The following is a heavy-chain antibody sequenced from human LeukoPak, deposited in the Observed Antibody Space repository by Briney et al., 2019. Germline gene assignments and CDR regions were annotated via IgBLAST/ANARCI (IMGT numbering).Heavy chain of an antibody. CDR3: AKDKNLGYCSSTSCPRNYYFDY. V-gene: IGHV3-9*01. Sequence: PGRSLRLSCAASGFTFDDYAMHWVRQAPGKGLEWVSGISWNSGSIGYADSVKGRFTISRDNAKNSLYLQMNSLRAEDTALYYCAKDKNLGYCSSTSCPRNYYFDYWGQGTLVTVSS. CDR2: ISWNSGSI. J-gene: IGHJ4*02. D-gene: IGHD2-2*01. CDR1: GFTFDDYA.